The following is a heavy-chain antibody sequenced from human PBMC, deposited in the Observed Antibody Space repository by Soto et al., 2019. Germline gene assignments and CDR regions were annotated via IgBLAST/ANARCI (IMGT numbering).Heavy chain of an antibody. V-gene: IGHV1-69*13. J-gene: IGHJ6*04. CDR1: GGTLSTYA. CDR3: PRAHYGMDV. Sequence: SVKVSFKASGGTLSTYAVSWVRQAPGQGLEWMGGIIPMFGATHYAQRFQSRVTVTADESKTTVYMELSSLRPEDTAVYFGPRAHYGMDVWGKGTTVTVSS. CDR2: IIPMFGAT.